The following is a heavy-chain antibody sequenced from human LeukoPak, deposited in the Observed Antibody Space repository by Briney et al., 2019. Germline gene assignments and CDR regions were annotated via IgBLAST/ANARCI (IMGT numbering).Heavy chain of an antibody. CDR2: ISGSGYTT. CDR1: GFTFNSYG. J-gene: IGHJ6*03. V-gene: IGHV3-23*01. D-gene: IGHD4-17*01. Sequence: TGGSLRLSCEASGFTFNSYGMSWVRQAPGKGLEWVSAISGSGYTTYYADSVKGRFTIPRDNSENTLYLQMNSLRAEDTAVYYCAKSSGYGDYGYYYYYMDVWGKGTTVTISS. CDR3: AKSSGYGDYGYYYYYMDV.